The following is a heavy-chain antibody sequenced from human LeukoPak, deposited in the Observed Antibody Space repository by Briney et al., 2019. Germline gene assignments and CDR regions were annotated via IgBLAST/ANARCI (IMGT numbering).Heavy chain of an antibody. D-gene: IGHD1-26*01. CDR3: ARASGSYSQGAFDI. CDR1: GYTFTNYD. V-gene: IGHV1-8*01. J-gene: IGHJ3*02. CDR2: MNPNSGNT. Sequence: ASVNVSFKSSGYTFTNYDINWVRQATGRGREGMGWMNPNSGNTGYSQKFQGRVTMIRNNSISTAYMELSSLRSEDTAVYYCARASGSYSQGAFDIWGQGTMVTVSS.